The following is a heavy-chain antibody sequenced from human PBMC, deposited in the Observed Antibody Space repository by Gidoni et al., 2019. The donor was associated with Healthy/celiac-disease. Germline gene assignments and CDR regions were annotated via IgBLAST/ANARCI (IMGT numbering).Heavy chain of an antibody. CDR2: IYPGDSDT. J-gene: IGHJ4*02. V-gene: IGHV5-51*01. CDR1: GYSFTSSW. CDR3: ARQGDGYNFPHWIDY. Sequence: EVQLVQSGAEVKKPGESLKISCKGSGYSFTSSWIGWVRQMPGKGMEWMRIIYPGDSDTRYSPSFQGQVTISADKSISTAYLQWSSLKASDTAMYYCARQGDGYNFPHWIDYWGQGTLVTVSS. D-gene: IGHD5-12*01.